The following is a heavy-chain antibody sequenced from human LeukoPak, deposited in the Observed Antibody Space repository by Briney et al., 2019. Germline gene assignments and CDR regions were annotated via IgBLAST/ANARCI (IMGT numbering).Heavy chain of an antibody. J-gene: IGHJ4*02. D-gene: IGHD4-17*01. CDR2: IWYDGSNK. Sequence: GGSLRLSCAASGFTFSSYGMHWVRQAPGKGLEWVAVIWYDGSNKYYADSVKGRFTISRDNSKNTLYLQMNSLRAEDTAVYYCARDFDYDDPDYWGQGNLVTVSS. V-gene: IGHV3-33*01. CDR3: ARDFDYDDPDY. CDR1: GFTFSSYG.